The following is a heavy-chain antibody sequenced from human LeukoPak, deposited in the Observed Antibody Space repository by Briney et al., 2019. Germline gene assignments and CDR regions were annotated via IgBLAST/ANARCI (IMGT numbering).Heavy chain of an antibody. V-gene: IGHV1-69*13. CDR1: GGTFSSYA. CDR3: ARDRGYSYAMGTPFDY. Sequence: SVKVSCKASGGTFSSYAISWVRQAPGQGLEWMGGIIPIFGTANYAQKFQGRVTITADESTSTAYMELSSLRSEDTAVYYCARDRGYSYAMGTPFDYWGQGTLVTVSS. J-gene: IGHJ4*02. CDR2: IIPIFGTA. D-gene: IGHD5-18*01.